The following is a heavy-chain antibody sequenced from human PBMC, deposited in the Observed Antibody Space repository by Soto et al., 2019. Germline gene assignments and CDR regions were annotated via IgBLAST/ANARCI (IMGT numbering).Heavy chain of an antibody. V-gene: IGHV1-24*01. CDR2: FEPEDGDK. CDR3: ATGYRGGFDY. D-gene: IGHD5-18*01. CDR1: GYTLTELS. J-gene: IGHJ4*02. Sequence: ASVKVSCKVSGYTLTELSMHWVRRASGKRLEWMGEFEPEDGDKLYAQNFQSRVTMTEDTSTDTAYMELSSLRSEDPAVDYCATGYRGGFDYWGQGALVTVFS.